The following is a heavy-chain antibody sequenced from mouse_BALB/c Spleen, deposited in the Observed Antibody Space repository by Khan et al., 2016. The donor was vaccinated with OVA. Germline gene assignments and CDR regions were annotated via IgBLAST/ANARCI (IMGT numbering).Heavy chain of an antibody. J-gene: IGHJ3*01. D-gene: IGHD4-1*01. CDR3: ASHLTGSFAY. V-gene: IGHV5-6*01. Sequence: EVQGVESGGDLMKPGGSLKLSCAASGFTFSTYGMSWVRQTPDKRLEWVATINSDGYYTYYPDSVQGRFTISRNTAKKTLYLQMSSLKSEDTAMYYCASHLTGSFAYWGQGTLVTVSA. CDR2: INSDGYYT. CDR1: GFTFSTYG.